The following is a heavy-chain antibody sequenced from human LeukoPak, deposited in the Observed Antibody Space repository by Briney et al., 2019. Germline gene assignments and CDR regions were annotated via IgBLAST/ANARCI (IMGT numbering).Heavy chain of an antibody. Sequence: GRSLRLSCAASGFTFSSYGMHWVRQAPGKGLEWVAVISYDGSNKYYADSVKGRFTISRDNAKNTVSLQMNSLRVEDTAVYYCARDDAAAGIIFDYWGQGTLVTVSS. CDR2: ISYDGSNK. CDR1: GFTFSSYG. D-gene: IGHD6-13*01. V-gene: IGHV3-30*03. CDR3: ARDDAAAGIIFDY. J-gene: IGHJ4*02.